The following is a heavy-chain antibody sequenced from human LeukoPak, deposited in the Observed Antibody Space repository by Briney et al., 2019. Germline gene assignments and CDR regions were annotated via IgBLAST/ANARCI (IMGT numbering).Heavy chain of an antibody. V-gene: IGHV1-2*02. J-gene: IGHJ6*02. Sequence: GASVPVSCLASGYTFTDYYMHWVRPAPGQGLAWMGWINLKSGGTHDAQKFRVRVTMTRDTSTSTAYIELSRLRSDDTAVYYCARVRYYDSSGYYYDGYYYYGMDVWGQGTTVTVSS. CDR1: GYTFTDYY. CDR2: INLKSGGT. D-gene: IGHD3-22*01. CDR3: ARVRYYDSSGYYYDGYYYYGMDV.